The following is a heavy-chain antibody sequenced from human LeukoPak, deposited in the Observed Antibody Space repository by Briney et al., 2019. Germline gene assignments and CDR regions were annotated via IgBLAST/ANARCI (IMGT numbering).Heavy chain of an antibody. J-gene: IGHJ4*02. Sequence: GGSLRLSCAASGFTFSSHWMSWVRQTPGKGLERVATIKQDGSEKYYADSVKGRFTISRDNAKNTLYLQMNSLRAEDTAVYYCVLGGFDYWGQGTLVTVSS. CDR2: IKQDGSEK. D-gene: IGHD3-16*01. CDR3: VLGGFDY. CDR1: GFTFSSHW. V-gene: IGHV3-7*01.